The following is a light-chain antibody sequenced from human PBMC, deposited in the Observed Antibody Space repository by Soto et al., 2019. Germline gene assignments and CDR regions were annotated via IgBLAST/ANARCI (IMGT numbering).Light chain of an antibody. CDR2: GAS. CDR3: QQYGSSRGT. J-gene: IGKJ1*01. V-gene: IGKV3-20*01. CDR1: QSVSSSY. Sequence: EVVLTRWSGTLSVSPGERATLSCRATQSVSSSYLAWYQHKPSQAPRLLICGASSRATGIPDRFSGSGSGTDFTLTISRMEPEDFAAYYCQQYGSSRGTFGQGTKVDIK.